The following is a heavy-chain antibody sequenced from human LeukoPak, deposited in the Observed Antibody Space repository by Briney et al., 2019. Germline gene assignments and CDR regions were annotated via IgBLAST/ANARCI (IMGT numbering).Heavy chain of an antibody. CDR3: AKDPNRYDSSIYYCAY. J-gene: IGHJ4*02. D-gene: IGHD3-22*01. Sequence: GGSLRLSCAASGLTVSSNCMSWVRQAPGKGLEWVSLIYSGGSTYYTDSVKGRFTISRDNSKNTLYLHMNRLRAEDTAVYYCAKDPNRYDSSIYYCAYWGQGTLVTVSS. V-gene: IGHV3-53*05. CDR2: IYSGGST. CDR1: GLTVSSNC.